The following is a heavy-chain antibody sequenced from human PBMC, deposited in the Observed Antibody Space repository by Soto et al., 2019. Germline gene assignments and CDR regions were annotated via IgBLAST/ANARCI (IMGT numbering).Heavy chain of an antibody. CDR3: AKDLRYSSSSLVFFFTPDY. D-gene: IGHD6-6*01. V-gene: IGHV3-30*18. J-gene: IGHJ4*02. CDR2: ISYDGSNK. Sequence: QVQLVESGGGVVQPGRSLRLSCAASGFTFSSYGMHWVRQAPGKGLEWVAVISYDGSNKYYADSVKGRFTISRDNSKNTLYLQINSLRAEDTAVYYCAKDLRYSSSSLVFFFTPDYWGQGTLVTVSS. CDR1: GFTFSSYG.